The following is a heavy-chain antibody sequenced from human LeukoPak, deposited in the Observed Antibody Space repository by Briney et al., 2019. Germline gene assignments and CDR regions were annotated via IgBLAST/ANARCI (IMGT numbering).Heavy chain of an antibody. V-gene: IGHV3-23*01. Sequence: GGSLRLSCAASGFTFSSCDMNWVPQAPGKGLEWVSPISRSSSYIFYADSVKGRFTISRDNSKNTLYLQMSSLRAEDTAVYYCAKHIDTSGYYSIDYWGQGTLVTVSS. CDR3: AKHIDTSGYYSIDY. J-gene: IGHJ4*02. CDR1: GFTFSSCD. CDR2: ISRSSSYI. D-gene: IGHD3-22*01.